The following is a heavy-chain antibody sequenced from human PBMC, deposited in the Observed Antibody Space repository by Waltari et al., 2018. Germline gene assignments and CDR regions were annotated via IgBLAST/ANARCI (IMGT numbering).Heavy chain of an antibody. Sequence: EVQLLESGGGLVQPGGSLRLSCAASGFTFSSYAMSWDRQAPGKGLGWVSAIRGSGGSTYYADSVKGRFTISRDNSKNTLYLQMNSLRAEDTAVYYCAKDHYGAFDIWGQGTMVTVSS. CDR1: GFTFSSYA. J-gene: IGHJ3*02. D-gene: IGHD3-16*01. CDR3: AKDHYGAFDI. V-gene: IGHV3-23*01. CDR2: IRGSGGST.